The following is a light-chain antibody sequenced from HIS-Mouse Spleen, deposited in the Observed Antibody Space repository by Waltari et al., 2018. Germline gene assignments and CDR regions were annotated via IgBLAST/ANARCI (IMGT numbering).Light chain of an antibody. Sequence: SYELTQPPSVSVSPGQTARITCPGDALPKNYAYLYQQKSGPAPVLVIYEDSKRPSGIPGRFSGSSSGTMATLTISGAQVEDEADYYCYSTDSSGNHRVFGGGTKLTVL. CDR2: EDS. CDR1: ALPKNY. J-gene: IGLJ2*01. V-gene: IGLV3-10*01. CDR3: YSTDSSGNHRV.